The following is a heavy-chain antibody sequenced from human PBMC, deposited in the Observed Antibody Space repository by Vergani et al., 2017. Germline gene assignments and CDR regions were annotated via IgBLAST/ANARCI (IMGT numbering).Heavy chain of an antibody. CDR1: GGSISSSSYY. CDR3: AGDAVVRGVRTHIGY. V-gene: IGHV4-39*07. D-gene: IGHD3-10*01. Sequence: QLQLQESGPGLVTPSETPSLTCTVPGGSISSSSYYWGWIRQPPGKGLEWIGSISYGGSTYYNPSLKSRVTISVDTSKNQFSLKLSSVTAGDTAVYYCAGDAVVRGVRTHIGYGSEGSLVTVSS. CDR2: ISYGGST. J-gene: IGHJ4*02.